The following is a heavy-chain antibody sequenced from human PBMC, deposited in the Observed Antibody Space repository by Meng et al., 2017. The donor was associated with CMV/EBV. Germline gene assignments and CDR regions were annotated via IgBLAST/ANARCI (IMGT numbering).Heavy chain of an antibody. CDR2: INHSGST. CDR1: GGSFSGYY. CDR3: ARDRYYDFWSGSVGVDV. J-gene: IGHJ6*02. V-gene: IGHV4-34*01. D-gene: IGHD3-3*01. Sequence: ESLKISCAVYGGSFSGYYWSWIRQPPGKGLEWIGEINHSGSTNYNPSLKSRVTISVDTSKNQFSLKLSSVTAADTAVYYCARDRYYDFWSGSVGVDVWGQGTTVTVSS.